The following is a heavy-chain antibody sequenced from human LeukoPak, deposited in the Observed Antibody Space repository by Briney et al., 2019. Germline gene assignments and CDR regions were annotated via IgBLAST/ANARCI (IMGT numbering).Heavy chain of an antibody. V-gene: IGHV4-34*01. CDR1: GGSFSGYY. J-gene: IGHJ6*03. Sequence: PSETLSLTCAVYGGSFSGYYWSWIRQPPGKGLEWIGEINHSGNTNYNPSLKSRVTISVDTSKNQFSLKLSSVTAADTAVYYCARHVNDYYYMDVWGKGTTVTISS. CDR3: ARHVNDYYYMDV. CDR2: INHSGNT.